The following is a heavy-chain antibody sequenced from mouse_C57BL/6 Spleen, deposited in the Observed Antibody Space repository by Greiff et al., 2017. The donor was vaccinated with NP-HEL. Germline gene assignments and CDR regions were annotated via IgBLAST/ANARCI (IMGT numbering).Heavy chain of an antibody. V-gene: IGHV5-9*01. Sequence: EVKVEESGGGLVKPGGSLKLSCAASGFTFSSYTMSWVRQTPEKRLEWVATISGGGGNTYYPDSVKGRFTISRDNAKNTLYLQMSSLRSEDTALYYCASLAGTGDYFDYWGQGTTLTVSS. CDR2: ISGGGGNT. D-gene: IGHD4-1*01. CDR3: ASLAGTGDYFDY. CDR1: GFTFSSYT. J-gene: IGHJ2*01.